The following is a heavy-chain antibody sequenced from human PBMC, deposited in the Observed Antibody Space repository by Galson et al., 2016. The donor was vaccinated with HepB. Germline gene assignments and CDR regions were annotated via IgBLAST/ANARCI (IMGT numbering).Heavy chain of an antibody. J-gene: IGHJ4*02. CDR2: TYYRSNKWFN. D-gene: IGHD6-13*01. Sequence: CAISGDSVSSNSATWSWIRQSPSRGLEWLGRTYYRSNKWFNGYVVSVESRISINADTFKNQLSLQLNSATPEDTAVYYCARATRPNEFSSSWDFDYWGQGTLVTVSS. CDR3: ARATRPNEFSSSWDFDY. V-gene: IGHV6-1*01. CDR1: GDSVSSNSAT.